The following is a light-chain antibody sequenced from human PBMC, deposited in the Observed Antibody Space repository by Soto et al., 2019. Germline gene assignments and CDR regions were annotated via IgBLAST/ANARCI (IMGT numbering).Light chain of an antibody. CDR2: GAS. V-gene: IGKV3-20*01. CDR3: QQYGSSPRT. CDR1: QSGTNNY. Sequence: EIVLTQSPGTLSLSTGERATLSCRASQSGTNNYLAWYQQRPGQAPRLLIYGASSRATGIPDRFSGSGSGTDFTLSISRLEPEDFAVYYCQQYGSSPRTFGQGTKVDIK. J-gene: IGKJ1*01.